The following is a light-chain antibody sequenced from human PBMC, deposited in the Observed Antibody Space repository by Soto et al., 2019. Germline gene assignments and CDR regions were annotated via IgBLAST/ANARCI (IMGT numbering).Light chain of an antibody. CDR3: QQYYSTPIT. Sequence: EIVLTQSPGTLSLSPGERATLSCRASQSVSGNLAWYQQKPGQAPRLLIYGVSARATGIPARFSGSGFGTEFTLTISSLQSEDVAVYYCQQYYSTPITFGQGTRLEIK. CDR1: QSVSGN. CDR2: GVS. J-gene: IGKJ5*01. V-gene: IGKV3-15*01.